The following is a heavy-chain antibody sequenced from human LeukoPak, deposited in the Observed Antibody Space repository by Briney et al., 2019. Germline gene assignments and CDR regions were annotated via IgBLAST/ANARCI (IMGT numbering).Heavy chain of an antibody. CDR3: ARDLEDYNNYGEMAI. CDR2: IYSGGST. J-gene: IGHJ4*02. D-gene: IGHD4-11*01. V-gene: IGHV3-53*01. Sequence: GGSLRLSCAASGFTVSSNYMSWVRQAPGKGLEWVSVIYSGGSTYYADSVKGRFIISRDNAKNSLYLQMNSLRAEDTAVYYCARDLEDYNNYGEMAIWGQGALVTVSS. CDR1: GFTVSSNY.